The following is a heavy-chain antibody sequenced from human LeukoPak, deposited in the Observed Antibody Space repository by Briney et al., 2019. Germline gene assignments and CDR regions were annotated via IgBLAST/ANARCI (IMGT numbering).Heavy chain of an antibody. CDR1: GGTFISYA. V-gene: IGHV1-18*01. CDR3: ARYDYVWGSYRYFGWSPHGPFDY. Sequence: GASVKVSCKASGGTFISYAISWVRQAPGQGLEWMGWISAYNGNTNYAQKLQGRVTMTTDTSTSTAYMELRSLRSDDTAVYYCARYDYVWGSYRYFGWSPHGPFDYWGQGTLVTVSS. J-gene: IGHJ4*02. D-gene: IGHD3-16*02. CDR2: ISAYNGNT.